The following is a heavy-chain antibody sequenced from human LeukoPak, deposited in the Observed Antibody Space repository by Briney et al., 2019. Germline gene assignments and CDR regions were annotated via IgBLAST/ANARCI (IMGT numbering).Heavy chain of an antibody. V-gene: IGHV1-69*05. CDR2: IIPIFGTA. Sequence: ASVKVSCKASGGTFSSYAISWVRQAPGQGLEWMGRIIPIFGTANYAQKFQGRVTITTDESTSTAYMELSSLRSEDTAVYYCARDMGYYGSGTFDHWGQGTLVTVSS. CDR1: GGTFSSYA. J-gene: IGHJ4*02. D-gene: IGHD3-10*01. CDR3: ARDMGYYGSGTFDH.